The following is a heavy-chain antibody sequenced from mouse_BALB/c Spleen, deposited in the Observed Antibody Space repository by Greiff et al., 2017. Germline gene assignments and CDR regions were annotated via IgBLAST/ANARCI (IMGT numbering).Heavy chain of an antibody. CDR1: GFTFSSYA. CDR3: AGGEGLRGYFDY. CDR2: ISSGGST. V-gene: IGHV5-6-5*01. D-gene: IGHD2-4*01. J-gene: IGHJ2*01. Sequence: DVKLVESGGGLVKPGGSLKLSCAASGFTFSSYAMSWVRQTPEKRLEWVASISSGGSTYYPDSVKGRFTISRDNARNILYLQMSSLRSEDTAMYYCAGGEGLRGYFDYWGQGTTLTVSS.